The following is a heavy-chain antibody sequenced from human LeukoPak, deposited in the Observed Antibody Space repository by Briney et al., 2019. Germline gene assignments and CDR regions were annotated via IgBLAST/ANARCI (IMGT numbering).Heavy chain of an antibody. J-gene: IGHJ3*01. CDR1: GYTFTDYY. V-gene: IGHV1-2*02. CDR2: INPNSGGT. D-gene: IGHD6-19*01. CDR3: AREIAVTGTKAFDV. Sequence: ASVKVSCKASGYTFTDYYIHWVRQAPGQGLEWMGWINPNSGGTNYAQNFQGRVTMTRDTPISTAYMELSRLTSDDMAVYYCAREIAVTGTKAFDVWGHGTMVTVSS.